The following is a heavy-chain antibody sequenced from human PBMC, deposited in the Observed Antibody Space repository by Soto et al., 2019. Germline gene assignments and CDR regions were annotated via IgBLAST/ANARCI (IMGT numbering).Heavy chain of an antibody. CDR2: ISYDGGNQ. Sequence: HPGGSLRLSCEASGFTFSSYPMHWVRQSPGKGLEWVTVISYDGGNQYYADSVKGRFTISRDNSKDTLYLQMHSLRSDDTAVYFCARGPITQTSFIDHWGQGTLVTVS. V-gene: IGHV3-30-3*01. CDR3: ARGPITQTSFIDH. CDR1: GFTFSSYP. J-gene: IGHJ4*02. D-gene: IGHD1-20*01.